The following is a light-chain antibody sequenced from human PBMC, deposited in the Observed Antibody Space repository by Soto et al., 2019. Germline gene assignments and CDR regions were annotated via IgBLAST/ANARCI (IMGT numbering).Light chain of an antibody. J-gene: IGLJ2*01. V-gene: IGLV2-8*01. CDR1: SSDVGRYNY. CDR2: EVN. Sequence: QSALTQPPSASGSPGQSVTIFCTGTSSDVGRYNYVSWYQQHPGKAPKLMIYEVNKRSSEVPDRFSGSKSGNTASLTVSGLQAEDEADYYCSSFTGSTIGVFGGGTKLTVL. CDR3: SSFTGSTIGV.